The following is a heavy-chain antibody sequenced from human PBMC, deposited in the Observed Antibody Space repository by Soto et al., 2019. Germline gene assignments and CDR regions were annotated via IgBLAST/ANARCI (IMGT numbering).Heavy chain of an antibody. CDR1: GGSISDYY. J-gene: IGHJ5*01. CDR3: AGERGVGFGYLFPHGCFDS. V-gene: IGHV4-59*12. D-gene: IGHD3-10*01. CDR2: VFYTGTT. Sequence: QVQLQESGPGLVKPSETLSLTCTVSGGSISDYYWRWIRQAPGSGLEWIGYVFYTGTTSYHPSLKSRVTVSVDTSRYTFCLRLASVTAAVTAVYSCAGERGVGFGYLFPHGCFDSWGQGTLVTVSS.